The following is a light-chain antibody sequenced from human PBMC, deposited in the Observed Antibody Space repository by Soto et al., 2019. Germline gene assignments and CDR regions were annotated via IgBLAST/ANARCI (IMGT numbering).Light chain of an antibody. CDR2: EVS. J-gene: IGLJ2*01. Sequence: QSVLTQPPSASGSPGQSVTISCTGTSSDVGGYNYVSWYQQHPGKAPKFMIYEVSKRPSGVPDRFSGSKSGNTASLTVSGLQADDEADYYCSSYAGSNNPVIFGGWTQLTVL. CDR1: SSDVGGYNY. V-gene: IGLV2-8*01. CDR3: SSYAGSNNPVI.